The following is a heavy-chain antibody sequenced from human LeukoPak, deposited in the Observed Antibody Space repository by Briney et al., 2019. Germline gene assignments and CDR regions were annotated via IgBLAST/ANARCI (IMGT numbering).Heavy chain of an antibody. CDR1: GFTFSSYG. V-gene: IGHV3-23*01. J-gene: IGHJ4*02. CDR2: ISGSGGST. CDR3: VREGYFVFDF. D-gene: IGHD2-21*01. Sequence: QPGGSLRLSCAASGFTFSSYGMHWVRQAPGKGLEWVSAISGSGGSTYYADSVKGRFTISRDNSKNTLYLQMNSLRVEDTAVYYCVREGYFVFDFWGQGALVTVSS.